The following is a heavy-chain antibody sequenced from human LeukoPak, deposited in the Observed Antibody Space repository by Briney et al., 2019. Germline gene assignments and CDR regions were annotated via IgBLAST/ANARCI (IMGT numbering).Heavy chain of an antibody. CDR2: IWYDGSNK. J-gene: IGHJ4*02. CDR3: ARNRKSRRLYYDFWSGYYDY. V-gene: IGHV3-33*01. Sequence: PGGSLRLSCAASGFTFSSYGMHWVRQAPGKGLEWVAVIWYDGSNKYYADSVKGRFTISRDNSKNTLYPQVNSLRAEDTAVYYCARNRKSRRLYYDFWSGYYDYWGQGTLVTVSS. D-gene: IGHD3-3*01. CDR1: GFTFSSYG.